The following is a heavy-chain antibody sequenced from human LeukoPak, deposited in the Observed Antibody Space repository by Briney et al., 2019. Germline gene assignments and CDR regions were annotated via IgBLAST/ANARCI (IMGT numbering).Heavy chain of an antibody. D-gene: IGHD2-15*01. V-gene: IGHV4-30-2*01. Sequence: PSETLSLTCTVSGGSISSGGFSWSWIRQPPGKGLEWIGYIYHSGSTYYNPSLKSRVTISVDRSKNQFSLKLSSVTAADTAVYYCARAGSCSGGSCYFWFDPWGQGTLVTVSS. J-gene: IGHJ5*02. CDR3: ARAGSCSGGSCYFWFDP. CDR1: GGSISSGGFS. CDR2: IYHSGST.